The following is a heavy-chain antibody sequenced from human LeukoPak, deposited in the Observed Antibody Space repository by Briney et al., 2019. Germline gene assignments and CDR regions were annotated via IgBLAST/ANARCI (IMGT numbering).Heavy chain of an antibody. D-gene: IGHD6-13*01. CDR3: AKALPYSSSWDYYYYAMDV. CDR1: GYTFTGYY. V-gene: IGHV1-2*06. Sequence: ASVKVSCKASGYTFTGYYMHWVRQAPGQGLEWMGPINPNSGGTNYAQKFQGRVTMTRDTSISTAYMELSRLRSDDTAVYYCAKALPYSSSWDYYYYAMDVWGQGTTVTVSS. J-gene: IGHJ6*02. CDR2: INPNSGGT.